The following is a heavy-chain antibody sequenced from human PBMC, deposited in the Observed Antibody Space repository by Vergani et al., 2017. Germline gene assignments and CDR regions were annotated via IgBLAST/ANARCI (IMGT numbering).Heavy chain of an antibody. CDR1: GITFWKFG. Sequence: EVDLVESGGGLAQPGGSLRLSCEASGITFWKFGMHWVRQGPGKGLEWVSGISWNSGAVDYADSVRGRFTISRDNAKNSLYLEMSSLRAEDTAVYYCVGDVRVSRTWGQGTLVAVSS. CDR3: VGDVRVSRT. D-gene: IGHD1-26*01. J-gene: IGHJ3*01. CDR2: ISWNSGAV. V-gene: IGHV3-9*01.